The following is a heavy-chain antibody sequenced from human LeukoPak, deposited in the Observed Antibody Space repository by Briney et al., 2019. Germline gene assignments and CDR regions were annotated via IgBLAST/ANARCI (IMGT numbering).Heavy chain of an antibody. Sequence: PSETLSLTCAVYGGSFSGYYWSWIRQPPGKGLEWIGAINHSGSTNYNPSLKSRVTISVDTSKNQFSLKLSSVTAADTAVYYCARGIKTVTIFGVVIIPHSWFDPWGQGTLVTVSS. CDR1: GGSFSGYY. D-gene: IGHD3-3*01. V-gene: IGHV4-34*01. CDR2: INHSGST. CDR3: ARGIKTVTIFGVVIIPHSWFDP. J-gene: IGHJ5*02.